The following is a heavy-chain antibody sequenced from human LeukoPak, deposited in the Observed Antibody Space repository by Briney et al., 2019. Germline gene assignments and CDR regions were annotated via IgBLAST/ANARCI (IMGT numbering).Heavy chain of an antibody. Sequence: SETLSLTCAVYGGSFSGYYWSWIRQPPGKGLEWIGEINHSGSTNYNPSLKSRVTIPVDTSKNQFSLKLSSVTAADTAVYYCARVKVEFGYSYGLDYWGQGTLVTVSS. J-gene: IGHJ4*02. CDR3: ARVKVEFGYSYGLDY. V-gene: IGHV4-34*01. CDR1: GGSFSGYY. D-gene: IGHD5-18*01. CDR2: INHSGST.